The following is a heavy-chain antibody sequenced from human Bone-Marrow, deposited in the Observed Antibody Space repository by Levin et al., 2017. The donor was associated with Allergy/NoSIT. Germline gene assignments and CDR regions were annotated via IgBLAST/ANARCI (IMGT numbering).Heavy chain of an antibody. CDR1: GFTFRHYT. CDR3: ARDPARGYYDSSGYSGDH. V-gene: IGHV3-48*02. J-gene: IGHJ4*02. Sequence: GESLKISCAASGFTFRHYTMNWVRQAPGKGLEWVSCITSSGDSTYYADSVKGRFTISRDNAKNSLYLQLNRLRDEDTAMYHCARDPARGYYDSSGYSGDHWGQGTLVTVSS. CDR2: ITSSGDST. D-gene: IGHD3-22*01.